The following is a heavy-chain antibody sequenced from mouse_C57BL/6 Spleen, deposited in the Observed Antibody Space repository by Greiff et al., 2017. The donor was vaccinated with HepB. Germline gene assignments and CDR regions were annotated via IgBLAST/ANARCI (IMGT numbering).Heavy chain of an antibody. V-gene: IGHV5-4*01. CDR1: GFTFSSYA. J-gene: IGHJ2*01. D-gene: IGHD1-1*01. CDR3: ARDGSSYDY. Sequence: EVKVVDSGGGLVKPGGSLKLSCAASGFTFSSYAMSWVRQTPEKRLEWVATISDGGSYTYYPDNVKGRFTISRDNAKNNLYLQMSHLKSEDTAMYYCARDGSSYDYWGQGTTLTVSS. CDR2: ISDGGSYT.